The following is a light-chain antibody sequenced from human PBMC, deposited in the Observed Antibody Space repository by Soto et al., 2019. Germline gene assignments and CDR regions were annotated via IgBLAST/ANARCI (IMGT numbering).Light chain of an antibody. CDR2: GTS. V-gene: IGKV3-20*01. Sequence: IVLTQSPGPLSLSPGERATLSCRASQSVSSSYLVWYQQRPGQPPRLLIYGTSTRAAGISDRLSGGGSGTDFTLTIYRLEPGDSAVYSCQQYGTSALTFGGGTKV. J-gene: IGKJ4*01. CDR3: QQYGTSALT. CDR1: QSVSSSY.